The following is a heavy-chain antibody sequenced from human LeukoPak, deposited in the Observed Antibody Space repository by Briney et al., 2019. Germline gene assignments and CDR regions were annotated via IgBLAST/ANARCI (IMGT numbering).Heavy chain of an antibody. CDR1: GYTLTELS. CDR2: FDPEDGET. CDR3: ATATAGYFDY. J-gene: IGHJ4*02. V-gene: IGHV1-24*01. Sequence: GASVRVSCKVSGYTLTELSMHWVRQAPGKGLEWMGGFDPEDGETIYARKFQGRVTMTEDTSTDTAYMELSSLRSEDTAVYYCATATAGYFDYWGQGTLVTVSS. D-gene: IGHD6-19*01.